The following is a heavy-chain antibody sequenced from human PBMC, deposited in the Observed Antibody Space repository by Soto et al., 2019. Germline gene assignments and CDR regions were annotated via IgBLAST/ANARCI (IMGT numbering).Heavy chain of an antibody. Sequence: SETLSLASSVPGFSIICTTCCWVSVRQPPGKGLEWIGSIYYSGTTYYNPSLKSRVTISVDTSKNQFSLKLSSLTAADTAVYYCARHERSGNYYYYGMDVWGQGTTVT. V-gene: IGHV4-39*01. CDR2: IYYSGTT. CDR3: ARHERSGNYYYYGMDV. J-gene: IGHJ6*02. CDR1: GFSIICTTCC. D-gene: IGHD1-26*01.